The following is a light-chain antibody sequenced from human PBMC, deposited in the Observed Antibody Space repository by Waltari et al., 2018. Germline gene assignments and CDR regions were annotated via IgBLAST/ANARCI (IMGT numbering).Light chain of an antibody. CDR1: QSVSRA. Sequence: EIVLTQSPGTLSLSLGERATVSCRASQSVSRALAWYQQKPGQAPRLSIYGASTTATGIPDRFSGSGSGTDFSLTISRLEPDDFAVYYCQHYLRLPVTFGQGTTVEI. J-gene: IGKJ1*01. CDR3: QHYLRLPVT. CDR2: GAS. V-gene: IGKV3-20*01.